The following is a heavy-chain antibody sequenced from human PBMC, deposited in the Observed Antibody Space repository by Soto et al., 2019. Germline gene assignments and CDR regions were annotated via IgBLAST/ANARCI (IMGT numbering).Heavy chain of an antibody. Sequence: EVHLVESGGDLVQPGGSLRLSCAASGFSFSSFSMNWVRQAPGKGLEWVSYISGGGSTTYYADSVKGRFTISRDAAKNSLYLPMNSLRAEDTAVYYCARLGDYGSGSYWGQGTLVTVSS. CDR3: ARLGDYGSGSY. CDR2: ISGGGSTT. J-gene: IGHJ4*02. D-gene: IGHD3-10*01. V-gene: IGHV3-48*04. CDR1: GFSFSSFS.